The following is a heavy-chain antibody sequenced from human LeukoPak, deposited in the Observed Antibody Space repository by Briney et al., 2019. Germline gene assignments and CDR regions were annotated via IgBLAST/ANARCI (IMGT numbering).Heavy chain of an antibody. Sequence: PGGSLRLSCAASGFTFDNYAMHWVRQAPGKGLEWLSIISWNSGYIGYADSVKGRFTISRDNANNLLYLQMNSLRGEDTAVYYCTRDRSRAEDDWGQGTLVTVSS. D-gene: IGHD1-14*01. J-gene: IGHJ4*02. V-gene: IGHV3-9*01. CDR2: ISWNSGYI. CDR3: TRDRSRAEDD. CDR1: GFTFDNYA.